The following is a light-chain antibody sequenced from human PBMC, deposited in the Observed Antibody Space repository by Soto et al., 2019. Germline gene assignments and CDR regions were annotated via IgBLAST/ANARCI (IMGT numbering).Light chain of an antibody. CDR1: QSVSSSY. CDR3: QQDYNLPPT. J-gene: IGKJ5*01. V-gene: IGKV3D-7*01. CDR2: GAS. Sequence: EIVMTQSPATLSLSPGERATLSCRASQSVSSSYLSWNQQKPGQAPRLLIYGASTRATGIPARFSGSGSGTDFSVTISSLQPEDFAVYYCQQDYNLPPTFGQGTRLEIK.